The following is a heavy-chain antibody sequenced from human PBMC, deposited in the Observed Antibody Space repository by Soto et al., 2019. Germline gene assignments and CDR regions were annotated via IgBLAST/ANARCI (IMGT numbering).Heavy chain of an antibody. CDR1: SGSITSSNW. D-gene: IGHD2-8*01. CDR3: ARRTWGMDV. J-gene: IGHJ6*02. CDR2: IFHNGNT. V-gene: IGHV4-4*02. Sequence: PSETLSLTCAVSSGSITSSNWWSWVRQPPGKGLEWIGEIFHNGNTYYNPSLKSRVTMSVDTSKNQFSLNLGSVTAADTAVYYCARRTWGMDVWGQGTTVTVSS.